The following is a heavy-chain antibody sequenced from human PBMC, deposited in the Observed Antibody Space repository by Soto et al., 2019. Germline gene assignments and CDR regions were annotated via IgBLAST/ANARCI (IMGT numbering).Heavy chain of an antibody. Sequence: GGSLRVSCAAYGLSFGDYTMHWVRQTPGKGPEWVSLFSWDGYSTYYADSVKGRFTISRDNNKNSLYLQMTSLRTEDTACYFCAIERIPNLNYGGFDSWGHG. D-gene: IGHD1-7*01. CDR1: GLSFGDYT. CDR2: FSWDGYST. J-gene: IGHJ5*01. V-gene: IGHV3-43*01. CDR3: AIERIPNLNYGGFDS.